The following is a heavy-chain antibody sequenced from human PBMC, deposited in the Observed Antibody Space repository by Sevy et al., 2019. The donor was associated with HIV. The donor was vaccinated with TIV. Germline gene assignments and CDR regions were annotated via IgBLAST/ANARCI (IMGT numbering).Heavy chain of an antibody. CDR3: AKDFSYVYYYDSSATGDY. D-gene: IGHD3-22*01. CDR1: GFTFGTYA. Sequence: GGSLRLSCAASGFTFGTYAMSWVRQAPGKGLEWVSTISGSGGRTYYADSVKGRFTIPRDNSKNTLYPPMNSLRADVSAVYYCAKDFSYVYYYDSSATGDYWGQGTLVTVSS. V-gene: IGHV3-23*01. CDR2: ISGSGGRT. J-gene: IGHJ4*02.